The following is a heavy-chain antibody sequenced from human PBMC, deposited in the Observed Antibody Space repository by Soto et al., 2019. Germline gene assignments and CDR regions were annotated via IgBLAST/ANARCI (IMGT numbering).Heavy chain of an antibody. Sequence: PSETLSLTCAVYGGSFSGYYWSWIRQPPGKGLEWIGEINHSGSTNYNPSLKSRVNKSVDTSKNQFSLKLSSVTAADTAVYYCARGRLNSGSYYPRYYYYGMDVWGQGTTVTVSS. CDR2: INHSGST. V-gene: IGHV4-34*01. CDR1: GGSFSGYY. CDR3: ARGRLNSGSYYPRYYYYGMDV. D-gene: IGHD1-26*01. J-gene: IGHJ6*02.